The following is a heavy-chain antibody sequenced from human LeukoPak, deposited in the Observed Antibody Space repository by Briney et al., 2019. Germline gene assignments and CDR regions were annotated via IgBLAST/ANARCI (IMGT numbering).Heavy chain of an antibody. J-gene: IGHJ3*02. CDR2: IRSKANSYAT. Sequence: GGSLRLSCAASGFTFSGSAMHWVRQASGKGLEWVGRIRSKANSYATAYAASVKGRFTISRDDSKNTAYLQMNSLKTEDTAVYYSTSPSVCDSSGYYLDDAFDIWGQGTMVTVSS. D-gene: IGHD3-22*01. V-gene: IGHV3-73*01. CDR3: TSPSVCDSSGYYLDDAFDI. CDR1: GFTFSGSA.